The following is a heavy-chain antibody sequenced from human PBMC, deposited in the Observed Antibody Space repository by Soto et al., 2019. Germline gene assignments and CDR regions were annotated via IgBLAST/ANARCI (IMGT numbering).Heavy chain of an antibody. Sequence: LFRTRSVSGGSISSSSYYWGWIRQPPGKGLEWIGSIYYSGSTYYNPSLKSRVTISVDTSKNQFSLKLSSVTAADTAVYYCASRDGYNYTFDYWGQGTLVTVSS. CDR1: GGSISSSSYY. CDR2: IYYSGST. J-gene: IGHJ4*02. D-gene: IGHD5-12*01. V-gene: IGHV4-39*01. CDR3: ASRDGYNYTFDY.